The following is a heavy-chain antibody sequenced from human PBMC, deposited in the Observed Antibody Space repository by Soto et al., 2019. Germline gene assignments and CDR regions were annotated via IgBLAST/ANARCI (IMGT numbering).Heavy chain of an antibody. J-gene: IGHJ4*02. V-gene: IGHV1-18*01. CDR3: ARSRSSAMVTPDY. CDR2: SAADNDVT. Sequence: QVQLVQSGTEVKKPGASVTVSCKSSGYTFSDYGVTWVRQAPGEGLQWMGWSAADNDVTDYAQKFQGRVTRTTDTATNTGYMELRSLRSDDTAVYYCARSRSSAMVTPDYWGQGTLVTVSS. D-gene: IGHD2-2*01. CDR1: GYTFSDYG.